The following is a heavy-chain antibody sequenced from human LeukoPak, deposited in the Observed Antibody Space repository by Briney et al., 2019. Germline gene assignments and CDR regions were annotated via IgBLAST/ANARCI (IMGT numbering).Heavy chain of an antibody. CDR1: GAFISGNY. J-gene: IGHJ4*02. Sequence: SETLSLTCAVSGAFISGNYWSWIRQPPGKGLEWIGYIYYSGSTKYNPSLKSRVTISVDTSKNQFPLRLSSMTAADTAMYYCAREKYGGSNDYWGQGTLVTVSS. CDR2: IYYSGST. D-gene: IGHD1-26*01. V-gene: IGHV4-59*01. CDR3: AREKYGGSNDY.